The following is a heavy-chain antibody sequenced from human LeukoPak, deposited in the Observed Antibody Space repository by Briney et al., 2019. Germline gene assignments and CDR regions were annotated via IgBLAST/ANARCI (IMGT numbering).Heavy chain of an antibody. CDR2: MNPNSGNT. CDR3: VAHYYDTSGYYVNLVY. CDR1: GYTFTSYD. Sequence: ASVEVSCKASGYTFTSYDINWVRQATGQGLEWMGWMNPNSGNTGYAQKFQGRVTMTRNTSISTAYMELSSLRSEDTAVYYCVAHYYDTSGYYVNLVYWGQGTLVTVSS. D-gene: IGHD3-22*01. V-gene: IGHV1-8*01. J-gene: IGHJ4*02.